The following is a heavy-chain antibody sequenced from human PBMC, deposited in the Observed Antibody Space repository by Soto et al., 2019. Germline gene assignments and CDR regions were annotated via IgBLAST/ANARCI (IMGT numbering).Heavy chain of an antibody. D-gene: IGHD1-26*01. Sequence: SETLSLTCAISGDSVSYNRATWNWIRQSPSRGLEWLGRTYYRSKWYGHYAVSVKSRIIINADTSKNQFSLQLNSVTPEDTAVYYCVRETVGSTTYFDYWGQGTLVTVSS. CDR3: VRETVGSTTYFDY. V-gene: IGHV6-1*01. CDR2: TYYRSKWYG. J-gene: IGHJ4*02. CDR1: GDSVSYNRAT.